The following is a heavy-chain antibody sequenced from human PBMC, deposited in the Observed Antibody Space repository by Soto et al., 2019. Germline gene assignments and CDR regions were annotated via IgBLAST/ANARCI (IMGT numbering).Heavy chain of an antibody. CDR1: GFTFSSYG. CDR3: SRGYSYGSRYFDL. J-gene: IGHJ2*01. V-gene: IGHV3-33*01. D-gene: IGHD5-18*01. Sequence: QVQLVESGGGVVQPGRSLRLSCAASGFTFSSYGMHWVRQAPGKGLEWVAVIWYDGSNKYYADSVKGRFTISRDNSKNTLDLQMNSLRAEDTAVYYCSRGYSYGSRYFDLWGRGTLVTVSS. CDR2: IWYDGSNK.